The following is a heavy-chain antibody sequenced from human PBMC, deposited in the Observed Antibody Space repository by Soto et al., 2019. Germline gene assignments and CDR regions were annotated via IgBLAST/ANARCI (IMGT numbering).Heavy chain of an antibody. D-gene: IGHD1-1*01. CDR2: INHSGTT. CDR3: ARGWRFDP. V-gene: IGHV4-34*01. Sequence: PSETLSLICGVYGGSFSGYQWNWIRQSPGQGLEWIGEINHSGTTKYNPSLESRINLSVDTSKKQFSLKMFSVTAADTAIYYCARGWRFDPWGQGTQVTVSS. CDR1: GGSFSGYQ. J-gene: IGHJ5*02.